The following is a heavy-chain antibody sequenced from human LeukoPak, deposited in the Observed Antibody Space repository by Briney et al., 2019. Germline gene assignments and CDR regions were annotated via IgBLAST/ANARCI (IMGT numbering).Heavy chain of an antibody. CDR2: ISSSSSYT. Sequence: GGSLRLSCAASGFTFSDYYMSWIRQAPGKGLEWVSYISSSSSYTNYADSVKGRFTISGDNAKNSLYLQMNSLRAEDTAVYYCARDRYYYGSGSQRPGAFDIWGQGTMVTVSS. D-gene: IGHD3-10*01. V-gene: IGHV3-11*06. CDR3: ARDRYYYGSGSQRPGAFDI. J-gene: IGHJ3*02. CDR1: GFTFSDYY.